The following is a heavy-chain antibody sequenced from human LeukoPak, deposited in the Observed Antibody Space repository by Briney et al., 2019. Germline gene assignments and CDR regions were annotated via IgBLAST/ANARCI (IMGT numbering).Heavy chain of an antibody. CDR3: AKARLWFGELYFDY. CDR2: IWYDGSNR. CDR1: GFTFSSYG. J-gene: IGHJ4*02. D-gene: IGHD3-10*01. V-gene: IGHV3-33*06. Sequence: GGSLRLSCAASGFTFSSYGMHWVRQAPGKGLEWVAVIWYDGSNRYYADSVKGRFTISGDNSKNTLYLQMNSLRAEDTAVYYCAKARLWFGELYFDYWGQGTLVTVSS.